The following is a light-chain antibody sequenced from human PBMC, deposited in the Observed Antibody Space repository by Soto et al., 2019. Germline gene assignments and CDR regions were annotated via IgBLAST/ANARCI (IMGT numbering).Light chain of an antibody. CDR3: QHYNSYSEA. J-gene: IGKJ1*01. CDR1: QTVSSW. CDR2: KAS. V-gene: IGKV1-5*03. Sequence: DIQMTQSRSSLSASVGDRVTITCRASQTVSSWLAWYQQKPGKAPKLLIYKASTLKSGVPSRFSARGSGTEFTLTISSLQPDDFATYYCQHYNSYSEAFGQGTKVDIK.